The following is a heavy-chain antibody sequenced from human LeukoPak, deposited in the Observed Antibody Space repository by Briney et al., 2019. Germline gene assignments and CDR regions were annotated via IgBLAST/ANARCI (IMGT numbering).Heavy chain of an antibody. V-gene: IGHV4-61*02. D-gene: IGHD3-22*01. Sequence: PSQTLSLTCTVSGGSISSGSYYWSWIRQPAGKGLEWIGRIYTSGSTNYNPSLKSRVTISVDTSKNQFSLKLSSVTAADTAVYYCARVDGHAGYHDSSGFLDYWGQGTLVTVSS. CDR1: GGSISSGSYY. CDR2: IYTSGST. CDR3: ARVDGHAGYHDSSGFLDY. J-gene: IGHJ4*02.